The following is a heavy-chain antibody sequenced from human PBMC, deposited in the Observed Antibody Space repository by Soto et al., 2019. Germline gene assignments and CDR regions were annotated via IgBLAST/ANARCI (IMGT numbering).Heavy chain of an antibody. CDR2: LSPDGTLT. CDR3: AQDRGYRACNCPNNWFGP. J-gene: IGHJ5*02. D-gene: IGHD3-16*02. V-gene: IGHV3-30*18. Sequence: QVQLVESGGDVVQPGRSLRLSCAVSGFTLSDYGMHWVRQAPGKGLEWVSLLSPDGTLTYYAESVKGRFTISRDNSRNTLYLYMNILRAEDTALYFCAQDRGYRACNCPNNWFGPWGLGTQVTVSS. CDR1: GFTLSDYG.